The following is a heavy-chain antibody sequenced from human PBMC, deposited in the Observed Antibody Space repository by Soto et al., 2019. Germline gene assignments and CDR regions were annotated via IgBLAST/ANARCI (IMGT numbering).Heavy chain of an antibody. CDR2: ISSSGSTI. J-gene: IGHJ6*03. D-gene: IGHD3-10*01. V-gene: IGHV3-11*01. CDR1: GFTFSDYY. CDR3: ARTMVRGVMTLQHYYYMDV. Sequence: QVQLVESGGGLVKPGGSLRLSCAASGFTFSDYYMSWIRQAPGKGLEWVSYISSSGSTIYYADSVKGRFTISRDNAKNSLYLQMNSLRAQDTAVYYCARTMVRGVMTLQHYYYMDVWGKGTTVTVSS.